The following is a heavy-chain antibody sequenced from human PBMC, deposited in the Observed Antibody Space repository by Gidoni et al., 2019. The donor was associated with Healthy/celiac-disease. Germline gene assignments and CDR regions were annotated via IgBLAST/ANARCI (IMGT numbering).Heavy chain of an antibody. Sequence: QLHLHVSGLGLVQPSEPLSLTCAVSVGPISSSSYYCAWIRQPSGKGLGWIGSIYYSGSTYYNPSLKSRVTISGDTSKNQLSLKLSCVTAEDTAVYYCARHEPRDDFDIWGQGTMVTVSS. CDR1: VGPISSSSYY. V-gene: IGHV4-39*01. CDR2: IYYSGST. J-gene: IGHJ3*02. CDR3: ARHEPRDDFDI.